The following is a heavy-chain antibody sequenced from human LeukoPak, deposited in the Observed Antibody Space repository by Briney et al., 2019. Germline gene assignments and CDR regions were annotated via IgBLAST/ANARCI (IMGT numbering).Heavy chain of an antibody. CDR3: AKEGQTVAGNGYFDS. CDR1: GFTFDDYA. V-gene: IGHV3-9*01. Sequence: PGGSLRLSCAASGFTFDDYAMHWVRQAPGKGLEWVSGISWNSGSIGYADSVKGRFTISRDNSENTLYLQMDSLRAEDTAVYYCAKEGQTVAGNGYFDSWGQGTLVTVSS. CDR2: ISWNSGSI. J-gene: IGHJ4*02. D-gene: IGHD6-19*01.